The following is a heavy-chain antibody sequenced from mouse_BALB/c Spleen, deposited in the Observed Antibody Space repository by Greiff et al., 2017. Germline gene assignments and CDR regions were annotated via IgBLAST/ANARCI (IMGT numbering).Heavy chain of an antibody. Sequence: EVQLQQSGAELVRSGASVKLSCTASGFNIKDYYMHWVKQRPEQGLEWIGWIDPENGDTEYAPKFQGKATMTADTSSNTAYLQLSSLTSEDTAVYYCNARGGLGLLRDAMDYWGQGTSVTVSS. D-gene: IGHD2-1*01. CDR1: GFNIKDYY. J-gene: IGHJ4*01. V-gene: IGHV14-4*02. CDR3: NARGGLGLLRDAMDY. CDR2: IDPENGDT.